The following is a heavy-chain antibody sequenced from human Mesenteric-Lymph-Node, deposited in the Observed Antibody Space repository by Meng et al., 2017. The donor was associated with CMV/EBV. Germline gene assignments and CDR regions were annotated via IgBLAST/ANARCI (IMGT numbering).Heavy chain of an antibody. CDR2: INNSGST. CDR3: ARAGTMVRGGSSMPGNY. CDR1: GCFSGDY. J-gene: IGHJ4*02. D-gene: IGHD3-10*01. Sequence: GCFSGDYWSGIRQPPGKGREWIGEINNSGSTNYKPSLKSRVTISVETSKNQFSLKLSSVTAAETAVYYCARAGTMVRGGSSMPGNYWGQGTLVTVSS. V-gene: IGHV4-34*01.